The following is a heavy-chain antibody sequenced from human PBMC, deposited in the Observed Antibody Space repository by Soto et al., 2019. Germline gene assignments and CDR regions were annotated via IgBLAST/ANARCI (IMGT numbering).Heavy chain of an antibody. Sequence: GESLKIPCKGSGYSFTSYWIGWVRQMPGKGLEWMGIIYPGDSDTRYSPSFQGQVTISADKSISTAYLQWSSLKASDTAMYYCARHWIDIELWLRDVMDVRGQGSTDIVSA. D-gene: IGHD5-18*01. J-gene: IGHJ6*01. CDR3: ARHWIDIELWLRDVMDV. V-gene: IGHV5-51*01. CDR1: GYSFTSYW. CDR2: IYPGDSDT.